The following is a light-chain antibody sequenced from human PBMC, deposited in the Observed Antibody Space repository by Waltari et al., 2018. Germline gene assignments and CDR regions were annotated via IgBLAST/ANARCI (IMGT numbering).Light chain of an antibody. CDR3: QQYYEWPLT. CDR1: QSVSST. V-gene: IGKV3D-15*01. J-gene: IGKJ4*01. CDR2: GAS. Sequence: EIVMTQSPATLSVSPGERATLSCRASQSVSSTLAWYQQKPGQPPGLLIYGASTRATATPARFSGSGSGTEFTLAISSLQSEDFAVYYCQQYYEWPLTFGGGTKVEIK.